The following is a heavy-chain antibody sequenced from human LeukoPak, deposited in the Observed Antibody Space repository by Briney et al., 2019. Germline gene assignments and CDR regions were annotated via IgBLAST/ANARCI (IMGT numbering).Heavy chain of an antibody. D-gene: IGHD6-13*01. CDR2: ISGSGGRT. J-gene: IGHJ4*02. CDR1: GFTFSSYA. Sequence: GGSLRLSCAASGFTFSSYAMSWVRQAPGKGLEWVSAISGSGGRTYYADSVKGRFTISRDNAKNSLYLQMNSLRAEDTAVYYCARGPLSGIAAAGTDFDYWGQGTLVTVSS. V-gene: IGHV3-23*01. CDR3: ARGPLSGIAAAGTDFDY.